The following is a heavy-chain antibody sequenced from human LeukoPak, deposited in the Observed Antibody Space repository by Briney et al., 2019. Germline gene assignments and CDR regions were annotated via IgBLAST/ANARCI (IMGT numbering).Heavy chain of an antibody. V-gene: IGHV4-34*01. CDR2: INHSGST. D-gene: IGHD3-10*01. CDR3: ARGVRGGVRGVIMCYMDV. CDR1: GGSFSGYY. J-gene: IGHJ6*03. Sequence: TSETLSLTCAVYGGSFSGYYWSWIRQPPGRGLEWIGEINHSGSTNYNPSLKSRVTISVDTSKNQFSLKLSSVTAADTAVYYCARGVRGGVRGVIMCYMDVWGKGTTVTVSS.